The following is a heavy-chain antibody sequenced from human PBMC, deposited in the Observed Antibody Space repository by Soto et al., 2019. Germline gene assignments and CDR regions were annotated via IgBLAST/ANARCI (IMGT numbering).Heavy chain of an antibody. CDR3: ARVPGP. CDR1: GYSFTSYW. D-gene: IGHD3-10*01. J-gene: IGHJ5*02. CDR2: IYPGDSDT. V-gene: IGHV5-51*01. Sequence: PGESLKISCKGSGYSFTSYWIGWVRQMPGKGLEWMGIIYPGDSDTRYSPSLKSRVTISVDRPKNQFSLKLSSVTAADTAVYYCARVPGPWGQGTLVTVSS.